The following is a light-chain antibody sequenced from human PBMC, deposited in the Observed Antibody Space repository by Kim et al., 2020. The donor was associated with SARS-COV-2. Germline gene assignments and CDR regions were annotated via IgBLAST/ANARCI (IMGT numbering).Light chain of an antibody. CDR1: SGHSSYI. Sequence: QPVLTQSSSASASLGSSVKLTCTLSSGHSSYIIAWHQQQPGKDPRYLMKLEGSGSYNKGSGVPDRFSGSSSGADRYLTISNLQSEDEADYYCETWDSNTWVFGGGTQLTVL. CDR2: LEGSGSY. CDR3: ETWDSNTWV. V-gene: IGLV4-60*03. J-gene: IGLJ3*02.